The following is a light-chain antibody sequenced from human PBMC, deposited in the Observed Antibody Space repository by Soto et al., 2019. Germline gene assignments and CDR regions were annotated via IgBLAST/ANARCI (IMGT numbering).Light chain of an antibody. V-gene: IGKV3-20*01. CDR1: QSVTSSY. Sequence: ETVLTQSPGTLSLSPGERATLPCRASQSVTSSYLAWYQRKPGQAPRLLVYAASSRASGIPDRFSGSGSATDFTLTISRLEPEDFGVYYCQQYGSSPYTFGQGTKVDIK. CDR2: AAS. CDR3: QQYGSSPYT. J-gene: IGKJ2*01.